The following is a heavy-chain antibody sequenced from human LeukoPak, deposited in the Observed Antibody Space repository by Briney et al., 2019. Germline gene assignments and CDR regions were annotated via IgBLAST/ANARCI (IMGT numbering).Heavy chain of an antibody. D-gene: IGHD1-26*01. CDR2: ISSSSSTI. CDR3: ARGGSYYSFDY. J-gene: IGHJ4*02. CDR1: GFTFSSYS. V-gene: IGHV3-48*01. Sequence: GGSLRFSCAASGFTFSSYSMNWVRQAPGKGLEWVSYISSSSSTIYYADSVKGRFTISRDNAKNSLYLQMNSLRAEDTAVYYCARGGSYYSFDYWGQGTLVTVSS.